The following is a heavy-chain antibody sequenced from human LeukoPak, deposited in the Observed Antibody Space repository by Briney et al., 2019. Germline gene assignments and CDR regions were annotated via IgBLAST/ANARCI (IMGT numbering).Heavy chain of an antibody. J-gene: IGHJ4*02. D-gene: IGHD6-19*01. CDR1: GFSFTSYG. Sequence: PGGSLRLSCAASGFSFTSYGMHWVRQAPGKGLEWVALITYDGYYKYYSDSVKGRFTISSDTSKNTLYLQMNSLRAEDTAVYYCAKESIAVAGYFDYWGQGTLVTVSS. CDR2: ITYDGYYK. V-gene: IGHV3-30*18. CDR3: AKESIAVAGYFDY.